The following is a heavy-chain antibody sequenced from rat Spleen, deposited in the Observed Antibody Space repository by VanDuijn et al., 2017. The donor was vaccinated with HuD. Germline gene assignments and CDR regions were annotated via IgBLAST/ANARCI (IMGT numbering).Heavy chain of an antibody. CDR3: AKDREYYGYNSFGY. CDR2: IIYDGSFT. Sequence: EVQLVESGGGLVQPGRSLKLSCAASGFTFSDYAMAWVRQAPKKGLEWVATIIYDGSFTYYRDSVKGRFTVSRDNAENTVYLQMNSLRSEDTATYYCAKDREYYGYNSFGYWGQGVMVTVSS. D-gene: IGHD1-9*01. J-gene: IGHJ2*01. V-gene: IGHV5-17*01. CDR1: GFTFSDYA.